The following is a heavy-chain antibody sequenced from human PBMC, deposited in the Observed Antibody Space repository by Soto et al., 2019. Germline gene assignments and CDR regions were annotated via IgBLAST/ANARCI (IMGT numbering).Heavy chain of an antibody. CDR1: GGSISSYY. V-gene: IGHV4-59*01. Sequence: SETLSLTCTVSGGSISSYYWSWILQPPGKGLEWIGSINRSGNTYYNPSLKSRLTISVDTSKNQFSLKLGSVTAADTAVYYSARVGIGYSGYEAVWRPGTTVTVSS. J-gene: IGHJ6*02. CDR2: INRSGNT. CDR3: ARVGIGYSGYEAV. D-gene: IGHD5-12*01.